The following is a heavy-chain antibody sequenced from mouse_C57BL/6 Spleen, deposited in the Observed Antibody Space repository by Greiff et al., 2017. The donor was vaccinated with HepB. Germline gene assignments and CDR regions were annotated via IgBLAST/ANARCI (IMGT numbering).Heavy chain of an antibody. CDR3: ARGGSMVTTGMDY. Sequence: QVQLKQPGAELVKPGASVKLSCKASGYTFTSYWMHWVKQRPGQGLEWIGMIHPNSGSTNYNEKFKSKATLTVDKSSSTAYMQLSSLTSEDSAVYYCARGGSMVTTGMDYWGQGTSVTVSS. D-gene: IGHD2-2*01. CDR2: IHPNSGST. V-gene: IGHV1-64*01. J-gene: IGHJ4*01. CDR1: GYTFTSYW.